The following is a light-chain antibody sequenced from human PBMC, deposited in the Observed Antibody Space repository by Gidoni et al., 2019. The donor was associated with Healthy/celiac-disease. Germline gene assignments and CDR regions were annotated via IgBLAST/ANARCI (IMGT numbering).Light chain of an antibody. CDR1: SSDVGGYNY. Sequence: SALHQPASVSGCPGQSITISCAGTSSDVGGYNYVSWYQQHPGKAPKLMIYEVSNRPSGVSNRFSGSKSGNTASLTISGLQAEDEADYYCSSYTSSSTLDVFGTGTKVTVL. CDR2: EVS. V-gene: IGLV2-14*01. CDR3: SSYTSSSTLDV. J-gene: IGLJ1*01.